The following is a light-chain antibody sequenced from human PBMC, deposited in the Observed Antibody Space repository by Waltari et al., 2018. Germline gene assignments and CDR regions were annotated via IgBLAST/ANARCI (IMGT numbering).Light chain of an antibody. CDR2: YAA. Sequence: AIQLTQSPSSLSASVGDRVTIACRASQDINSDLAWYQHKPGKAPKLLISYAASLQSGVPSRFSGSGSGTDFTLTISSLQPEDFATYHCQHFKTYPITFGQGTRLEIK. CDR1: QDINSD. J-gene: IGKJ5*01. V-gene: IGKV1-13*02. CDR3: QHFKTYPIT.